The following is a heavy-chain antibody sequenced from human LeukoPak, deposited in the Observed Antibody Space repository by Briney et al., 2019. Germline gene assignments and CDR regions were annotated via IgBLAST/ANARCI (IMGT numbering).Heavy chain of an antibody. V-gene: IGHV3-74*01. D-gene: IGHD3-22*01. Sequence: PGGSLRLSCEASGFTFSHYWMHWVRQAPGKGLVWVSRTNTDGSSTTYVDSVKGRFTISRDNAKNTMYSQMNSLRAEDTAVYYCVPTDSSGLDWGQGTLVTVSS. J-gene: IGHJ4*02. CDR2: TNTDGSST. CDR1: GFTFSHYW. CDR3: VPTDSSGLD.